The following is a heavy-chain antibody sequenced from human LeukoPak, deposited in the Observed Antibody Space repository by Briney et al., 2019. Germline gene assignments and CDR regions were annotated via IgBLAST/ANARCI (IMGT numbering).Heavy chain of an antibody. D-gene: IGHD2-15*01. CDR1: GFTFSGSA. Sequence: GGSLRLSCAASGFTFSGSAMHWVRQASGKGLEWVGRIRSKANSYATAYAASVKGRFTISRDDSKNTAYLQTNSLKTEDTAVYYCARARMVVVAAGGYFDYWGQGTLVTVSS. J-gene: IGHJ4*02. V-gene: IGHV3-73*01. CDR3: ARARMVVVAAGGYFDY. CDR2: IRSKANSYAT.